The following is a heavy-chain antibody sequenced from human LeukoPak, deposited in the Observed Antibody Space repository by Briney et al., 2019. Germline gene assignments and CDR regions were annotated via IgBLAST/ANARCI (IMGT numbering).Heavy chain of an antibody. D-gene: IGHD2-2*01. J-gene: IGHJ5*02. CDR1: GGSISSFY. V-gene: IGHV4-59*01. CDR3: AGRQGYCSSTSCSNWFDP. CDR2: IYYTGRT. Sequence: SETLSLTCTVSGGSISSFYWTWIRQPPGKGLEWIGYIYYTGRTNYNPSLKSRVTISVDTSKNQFSLKLSSVTAADTAVYYCAGRQGYCSSTSCSNWFDPWGQGTLVTVSS.